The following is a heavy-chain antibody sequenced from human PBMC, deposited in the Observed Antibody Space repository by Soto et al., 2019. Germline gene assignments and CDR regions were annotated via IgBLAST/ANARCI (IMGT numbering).Heavy chain of an antibody. V-gene: IGHV1-2*04. CDR1: GYTFTGYY. Sequence: GPSVKVSSKASGYTFTGYYMHWVRQAPGQGLEWMGWINPNSGGTNYAQKFQGWVTMTRDTSISTAYMELSRLRSDDTAVYYCARGTTVTSKFYYYHGMDVWGQGTTVTVSS. CDR3: ARGTTVTSKFYYYHGMDV. J-gene: IGHJ6*02. D-gene: IGHD4-17*01. CDR2: INPNSGGT.